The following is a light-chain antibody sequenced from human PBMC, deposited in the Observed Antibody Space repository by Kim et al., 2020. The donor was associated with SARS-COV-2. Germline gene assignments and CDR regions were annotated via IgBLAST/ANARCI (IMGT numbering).Light chain of an antibody. CDR2: LGS. V-gene: IGKV2-28*01. Sequence: DIVVTQSPLSLPVTPGEPASISCRSSQSLLYSNGYNYLDWYLQRPGQSPQLLIYLGSHRASGVPDRFSGSGSGTDFTLKISRVEAEDVRVYFCMQTLQTTWTFGQGTKVDIK. CDR3: MQTLQTTWT. CDR1: QSLLYSNGYNY. J-gene: IGKJ1*01.